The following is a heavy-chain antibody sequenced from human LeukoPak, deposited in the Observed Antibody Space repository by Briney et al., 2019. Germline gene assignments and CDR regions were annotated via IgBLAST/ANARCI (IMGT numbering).Heavy chain of an antibody. CDR2: IYYSGST. Sequence: SETLSLTCTVSGGSISNNNYYWGWIRPPPGKGLEWIGTIYYSGSTYYNPSLKSRVTISVDTSRNQFSLKLSSVTAADTAVYYCARRSYYDSSGYYYYWGQGTLVTVSS. D-gene: IGHD3-22*01. CDR3: ARRSYYDSSGYYYY. V-gene: IGHV4-39*01. CDR1: GGSISNNNYY. J-gene: IGHJ4*02.